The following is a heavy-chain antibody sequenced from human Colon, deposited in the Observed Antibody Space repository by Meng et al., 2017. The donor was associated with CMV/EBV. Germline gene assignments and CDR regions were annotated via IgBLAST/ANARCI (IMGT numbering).Heavy chain of an antibody. J-gene: IGHJ4*02. D-gene: IGHD5-24*01. CDR3: AKEWGDGYNLAY. V-gene: IGHV3-33*06. CDR1: GFTFSSYG. CDR2: IWYDGSNK. Sequence: GESLKISCAASGFTFSSYGMHWVRQAPGKGLEWVAVIWYDGSNKYYADSVKGRFTISRDNSKNTLYLQMSSLRAEDTAVYYCAKEWGDGYNLAYWGQGTLVTVSS.